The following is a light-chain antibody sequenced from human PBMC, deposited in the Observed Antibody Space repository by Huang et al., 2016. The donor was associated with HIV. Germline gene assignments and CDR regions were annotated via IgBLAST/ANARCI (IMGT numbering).Light chain of an antibody. CDR3: QQYDSSQGIS. Sequence: EIVLTQSPDTLSLSPGERATVSCRVSQTIKNIYLAWYQQKPGQGPRLLIYGASSRATDIPDRFSGSGSVTDFTLTINRLEPEDFAVYYCQQYDSSQGISFGQGTRLEMK. CDR1: QTIKNIY. CDR2: GAS. J-gene: IGKJ5*01. V-gene: IGKV3-20*01.